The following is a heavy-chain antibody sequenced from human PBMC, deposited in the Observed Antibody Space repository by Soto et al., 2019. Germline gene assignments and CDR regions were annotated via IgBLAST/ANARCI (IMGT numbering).Heavy chain of an antibody. Sequence: QITLKESGPTLVKPTQTLTLTCSFSGFSLSASDMGVGWIRQPPGKALEWLALIYWDDDKRHSPSLKSRLTITKDTSKNQEVLTMTNMDPVDTATCYCARSLPSYNAFDIWGQGTMVTVSS. D-gene: IGHD3-10*01. V-gene: IGHV2-5*02. CDR1: GFSLSASDMG. CDR3: ARSLPSYNAFDI. CDR2: IYWDDDK. J-gene: IGHJ3*02.